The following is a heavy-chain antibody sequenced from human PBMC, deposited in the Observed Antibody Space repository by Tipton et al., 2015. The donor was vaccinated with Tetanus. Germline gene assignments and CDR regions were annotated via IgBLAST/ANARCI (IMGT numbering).Heavy chain of an antibody. CDR1: GGSVNSYY. CDR2: VYFSGGT. V-gene: IGHV4-59*02. D-gene: IGHD1-1*01. CDR3: AKGLDQYKSGND. Sequence: TLSLTCTVSGGSVNSYYWSWIRQSPGRGLEWIGYVYFSGGTKYNPSHASRVTISVDTSNNQISLNLNSVTAADTAIYYCAKGLDQYKSGNDWGQGTLVTVSS. J-gene: IGHJ4*02.